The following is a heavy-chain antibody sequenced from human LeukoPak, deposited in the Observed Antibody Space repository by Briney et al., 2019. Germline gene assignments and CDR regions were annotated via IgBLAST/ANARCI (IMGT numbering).Heavy chain of an antibody. CDR1: GFTFSNAW. V-gene: IGHV3-23*01. J-gene: IGHJ3*02. CDR2: ISGSGGST. Sequence: GGSLRLSCAASGFTFSNAWMSWVRQAPGKGLEWVSAISGSGGSTYYADSVKGRFTISRDNSKNTLYLQMNSLRAEDTAVYYCAKGDDSSGYPPGGAFDIWGQGTMVTVSS. D-gene: IGHD3-22*01. CDR3: AKGDDSSGYPPGGAFDI.